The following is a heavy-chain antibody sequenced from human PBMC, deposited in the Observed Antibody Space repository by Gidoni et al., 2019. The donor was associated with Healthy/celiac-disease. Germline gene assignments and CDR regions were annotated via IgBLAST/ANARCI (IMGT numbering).Heavy chain of an antibody. D-gene: IGHD7-27*01. Sequence: QAQLVESGGGVVQPGRSLRLSRAASGFTSSSYGMHWVRQAPGMGLEWVAVIWYDGSNKYYADSVKGRFTISRDNSKNTLYLQMNSLRAEDTAVYYCAREGLTGDGGANFDYWGQGTLVTVSS. CDR1: GFTSSSYG. CDR3: AREGLTGDGGANFDY. V-gene: IGHV3-33*01. J-gene: IGHJ4*02. CDR2: IWYDGSNK.